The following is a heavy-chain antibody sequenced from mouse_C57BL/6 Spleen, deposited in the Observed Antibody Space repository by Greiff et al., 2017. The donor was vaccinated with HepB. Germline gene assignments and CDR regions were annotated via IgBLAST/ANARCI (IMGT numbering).Heavy chain of an antibody. CDR2: INPSTGGT. J-gene: IGHJ1*03. V-gene: IGHV1-42*01. D-gene: IGHD1-1*01. CDR3: ARRIFTTVVARYFDV. CDR1: GYSFTGYY. Sequence: VQLQQSGPELVKPGASVKISCKASGYSFTGYYMNWVKQSPEKSLEWIGEINPSTGGTTYNQKFKAKATLTVDKSSSTAYMQLKSLTSEDSAVYYCARRIFTTVVARYFDVWGTGTTVTVSS.